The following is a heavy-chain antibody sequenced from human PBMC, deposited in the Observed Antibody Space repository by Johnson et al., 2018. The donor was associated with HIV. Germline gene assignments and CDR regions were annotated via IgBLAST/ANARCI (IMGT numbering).Heavy chain of an antibody. V-gene: IGHV3-20*04. Sequence: VQLVESGGGLVQPGGSLRLYCAASGFSVSSNYMSWVRQAPGKGLEWVSGINWNGGSTGYADSVKGRFTISRDNAKNSLYLQMNSLRAEDTAFYYCARAVGFDYGRGVAFDIWGQGTMVTVSS. CDR3: ARAVGFDYGRGVAFDI. D-gene: IGHD4-17*01. J-gene: IGHJ3*02. CDR2: INWNGGST. CDR1: GFSVSSNY.